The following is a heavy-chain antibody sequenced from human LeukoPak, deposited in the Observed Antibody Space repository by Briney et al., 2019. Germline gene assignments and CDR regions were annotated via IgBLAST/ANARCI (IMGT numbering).Heavy chain of an antibody. D-gene: IGHD1-26*01. CDR1: GYTFTSFC. Sequence: APVKVSCKASGYTFTSFCISWLRQHPGQGREGMGGIIGYNGNTKYAQKLQGRVTMTTDTSTSTAYMELRSLRSDDTAVYYCVRDLSTVGGIFFDFWGQGSMVTVSS. CDR3: VRDLSTVGGIFFDF. V-gene: IGHV1-18*01. CDR2: IIGYNGNT. J-gene: IGHJ4*02.